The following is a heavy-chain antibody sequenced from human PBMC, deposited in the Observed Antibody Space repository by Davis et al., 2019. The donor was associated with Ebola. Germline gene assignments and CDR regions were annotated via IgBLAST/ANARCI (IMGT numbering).Heavy chain of an antibody. D-gene: IGHD1-26*01. V-gene: IGHV3-48*01. CDR1: GFTFSSYS. CDR2: ISSSSSTI. CDR3: ARGRYGWELLNLDY. J-gene: IGHJ4*02. Sequence: GESLKISCAASGFTFSSYSMNWVRQAPGKGLEWVSYISSSSSTIYYADSVKGRFTISRDNAKNSLYLQMNSLRAEDTAVYYCARGRYGWELLNLDYWGQGTLVTVSS.